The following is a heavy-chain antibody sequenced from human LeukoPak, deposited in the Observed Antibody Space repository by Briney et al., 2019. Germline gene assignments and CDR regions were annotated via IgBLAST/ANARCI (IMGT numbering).Heavy chain of an antibody. CDR1: GFTFSNAW. D-gene: IGHD3-10*01. V-gene: IGHV3-15*01. CDR2: IKSKTDGGTT. Sequence: PGGSLRLSCAASGFTFSNAWMSWVRQAPGKGLEWVGRIKSKTDGGTTDYAAPVKGRFTISRDDSKNTLYLQMNSLKTEDTAVYYCTTDYYGSGSYPEYFQHWGQGTLVTVSS. J-gene: IGHJ1*01. CDR3: TTDYYGSGSYPEYFQH.